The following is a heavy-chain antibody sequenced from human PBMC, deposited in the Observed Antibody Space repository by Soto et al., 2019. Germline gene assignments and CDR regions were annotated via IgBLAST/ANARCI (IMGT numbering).Heavy chain of an antibody. D-gene: IGHD2-15*01. CDR2: INHSGST. J-gene: IGHJ4*02. Sequence: SETLLLTCAVYGGSFSGYYWSWIRQPQGKGLEWIGEINHSGSTNYSPSLKSRVTISVDTSKNQFSLKLSSVTAADTAVYYFARGQDLPIWGQGTLVTVSS. CDR1: GGSFSGYY. V-gene: IGHV4-34*01. CDR3: ARGQDLPI.